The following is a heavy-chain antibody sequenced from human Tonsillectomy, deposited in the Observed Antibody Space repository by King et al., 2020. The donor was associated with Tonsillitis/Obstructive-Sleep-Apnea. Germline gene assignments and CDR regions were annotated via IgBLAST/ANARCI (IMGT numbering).Heavy chain of an antibody. Sequence: VQLVESGGGLVQPGGSLRLSCAASGFTFSDYWMTWVRQAPGKGLEWVANIKEDGSEKYYVDSVKGRFTISRDNDKNSLFLEMNSLRVEDTAVYYCARDPYSGTYGAFDIWGQGTMVIVSP. V-gene: IGHV3-7*01. J-gene: IGHJ3*02. D-gene: IGHD1-26*01. CDR1: GFTFSDYW. CDR2: IKEDGSEK. CDR3: ARDPYSGTYGAFDI.